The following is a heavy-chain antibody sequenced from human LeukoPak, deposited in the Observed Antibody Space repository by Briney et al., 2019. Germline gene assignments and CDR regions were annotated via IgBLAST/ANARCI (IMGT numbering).Heavy chain of an antibody. D-gene: IGHD3-16*01. CDR3: AKWGVDKGEWRHYVDY. V-gene: IGHV3-23*01. CDR2: INYDGAYT. CDR1: GFTFSSNV. J-gene: IGHJ4*02. Sequence: GGSLRLSCATSGFTFSSNVMSWVRQAPGKGLEWVSGINYDGAYTNYTDSVKGRFTISRDNSKSTLYMQMNGLRAEDTAMYYCAKWGVDKGEWRHYVDYWGQGTLVIVSS.